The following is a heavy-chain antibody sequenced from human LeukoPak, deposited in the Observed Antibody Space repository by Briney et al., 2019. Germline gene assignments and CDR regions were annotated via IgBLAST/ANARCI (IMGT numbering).Heavy chain of an antibody. CDR1: GFTFSSYG. V-gene: IGHV3-30*03. CDR2: ISYDGNNK. Sequence: PGGALRLSCAASGFTFSSYGMHWVRQAPGKGLEWVAVISYDGNNKYYADSVKGRFTISRDNSKNTLYLQMNSLRAEDTAVYYCARDFGYYDSSGYSDWGQGTLVTVSS. CDR3: ARDFGYYDSSGYSD. J-gene: IGHJ4*02. D-gene: IGHD3-22*01.